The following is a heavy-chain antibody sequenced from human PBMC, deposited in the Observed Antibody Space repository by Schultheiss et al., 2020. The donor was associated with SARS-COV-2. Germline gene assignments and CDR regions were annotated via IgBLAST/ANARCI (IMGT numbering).Heavy chain of an antibody. D-gene: IGHD6-13*01. CDR3: AGVPSSSFHY. Sequence: SETLSLTCTVSGGSITPYYWSWIRQSPGKGLEWIGYISDSGTTNYNPSLSSRVTISLDTSKNQFSLKLSSVTAADTAVYYCAGVPSSSFHYWGQGTLVTVSS. CDR1: GGSITPYY. J-gene: IGHJ4*02. CDR2: ISDSGTT. V-gene: IGHV4-59*01.